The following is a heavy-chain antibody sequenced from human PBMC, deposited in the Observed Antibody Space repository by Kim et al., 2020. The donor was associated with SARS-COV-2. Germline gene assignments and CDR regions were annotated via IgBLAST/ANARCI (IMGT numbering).Heavy chain of an antibody. CDR3: VKHHWAHYDLGGGTDV. J-gene: IGHJ6*01. V-gene: IGHV3-64D*06. CDR2: ISNNGDYT. Sequence: GGSLRLSCSASGFTFSTYAMYWVRQAPGKGLEYVSAISNNGDYTYYADSVEGRFTISRDNSKNTLYLQMSSLRPEDAGVFYCVKHHWAHYDLGGGTDVWG. CDR1: GFTFSTYA. D-gene: IGHD3-3*01.